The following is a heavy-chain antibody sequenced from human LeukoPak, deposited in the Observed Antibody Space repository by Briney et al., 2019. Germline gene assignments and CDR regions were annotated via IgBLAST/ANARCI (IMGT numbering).Heavy chain of an antibody. J-gene: IGHJ3*01. V-gene: IGHV4-39*07. D-gene: IGHD3-22*01. CDR2: IYYSGST. Sequence: PSETLSLTCTVSGGSISSSSYYWGWIRQPPGKGLEWIGSIYYSGSTYYNPSLKSRVTTSVDMSKNQFSLKLTSVTAADTAVYYCATPSSGYKIDALDVWGQGTVVAVSS. CDR3: ATPSSGYKIDALDV. CDR1: GGSISSSSYY.